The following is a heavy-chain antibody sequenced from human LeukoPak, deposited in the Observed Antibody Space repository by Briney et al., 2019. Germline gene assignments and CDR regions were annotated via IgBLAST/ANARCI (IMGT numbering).Heavy chain of an antibody. CDR3: ARHPSYTSGWPLDY. Sequence: GESLKISCQGSGYSFANYWIGWVRQMPGKGLEWMGIIYPGDSDIRYSPSFQGQVTISADKSISTAYLQWSSLKASDTAMYYCARHPSYTSGWPLDYWGQGTLVTVSS. J-gene: IGHJ4*02. CDR1: GYSFANYW. V-gene: IGHV5-51*01. CDR2: IYPGDSDI. D-gene: IGHD6-19*01.